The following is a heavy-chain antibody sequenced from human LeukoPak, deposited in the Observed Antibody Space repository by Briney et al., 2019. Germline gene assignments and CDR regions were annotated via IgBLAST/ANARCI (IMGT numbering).Heavy chain of an antibody. CDR2: ISGDGRTI. J-gene: IGHJ3*02. V-gene: IGHV3-74*01. CDR1: GFTVTNYW. CDR3: GREDRIVLGNDAFDI. D-gene: IGHD2-8*01. Sequence: PGGSLRLSCAASGFTVTNYWMSWVRHAPGKGLVWISRISGDGRTISYADSVKGRFTVSRDNAKNTLSLQMNNLRGEDTAVYYCGREDRIVLGNDAFDIWGQGTMVTVSS.